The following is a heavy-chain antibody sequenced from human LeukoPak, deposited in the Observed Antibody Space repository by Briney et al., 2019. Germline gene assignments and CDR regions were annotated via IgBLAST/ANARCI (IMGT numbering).Heavy chain of an antibody. J-gene: IGHJ4*02. V-gene: IGHV3-64D*06. CDR1: GFTFSSYT. Sequence: GGSLRLSCSASGFTFSSYTIHWVRQAPGKGLEFVSAITNNGGNTYYADPVKGRFTISRDNSKNTVYLQMSSLRAEDTAVYYCVIVRGYFDSSGSDYWGQGTLVTVSS. CDR2: ITNNGGNT. D-gene: IGHD3-9*01. CDR3: VIVRGYFDSSGSDY.